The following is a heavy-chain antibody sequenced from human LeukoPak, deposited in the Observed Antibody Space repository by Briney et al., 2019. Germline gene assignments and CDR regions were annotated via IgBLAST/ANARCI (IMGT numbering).Heavy chain of an antibody. V-gene: IGHV1-2*06. J-gene: IGHJ4*02. CDR3: ARDYCSSTSCLFDY. Sequence: ASVRVSCKASGYTFTGYHMHWVRQAPGQGLEWMGRINPNSGDTNYAQKFQGRVTMTRDTSISTAYMELSRLRSDDTAVYYCARDYCSSTSCLFDYWGQGTLVTVSS. CDR2: INPNSGDT. D-gene: IGHD2-2*01. CDR1: GYTFTGYH.